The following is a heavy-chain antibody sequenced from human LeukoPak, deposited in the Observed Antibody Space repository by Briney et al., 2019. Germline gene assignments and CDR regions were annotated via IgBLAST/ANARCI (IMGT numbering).Heavy chain of an antibody. V-gene: IGHV3-23*01. CDR2: ISGSGGST. D-gene: IGHD2-15*01. CDR1: GFTFSSYA. CDR3: ATPVCCSGGRCSDY. Sequence: GGSLRLSCAASGFTFSSYAMSWLRQAPGKGLEWVSAISGSGGSTYYADSVKGRFTISRDNSKNTLYLQMNSLRAEDTAVYYCATPVCCSGGRCSDYWGQGTLVTVSS. J-gene: IGHJ4*02.